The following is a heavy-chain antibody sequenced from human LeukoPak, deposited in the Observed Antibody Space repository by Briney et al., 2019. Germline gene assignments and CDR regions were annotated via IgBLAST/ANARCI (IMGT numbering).Heavy chain of an antibody. CDR1: GYSFTSYW. CDR3: ARQWGRYFDY. D-gene: IGHD3-16*01. CDR2: IYPDDSDT. J-gene: IGHJ4*02. V-gene: IGHV5-51*01. Sequence: GESLKISCKGSGYSFTSYWIGWARQMPGKGLEWMGIIYPDDSDTTYSPSFQGQVTISVGKSISTAYLQWSSLKASDTAMYYCARQWGRYFDYWGQGTLVTVSS.